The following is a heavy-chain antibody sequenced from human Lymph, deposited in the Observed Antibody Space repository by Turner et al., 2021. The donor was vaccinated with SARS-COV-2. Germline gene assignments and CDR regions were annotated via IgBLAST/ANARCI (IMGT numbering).Heavy chain of an antibody. CDR1: GGSFSGYY. D-gene: IGHD7-27*01. J-gene: IGHJ2*01. CDR2: INHSGST. V-gene: IGHV4-34*01. Sequence: QVQLQQRGAGLLKPSETLSPTCAVYGGSFSGYYWSWIRQPPGKGLEWIGEINHSGSTNYNPSLKSRVTISVDTSKKQFSLKLSSVTAADTAVYYCARVWVRWWYFDLWGRGTLVTVSS. CDR3: ARVWVRWWYFDL.